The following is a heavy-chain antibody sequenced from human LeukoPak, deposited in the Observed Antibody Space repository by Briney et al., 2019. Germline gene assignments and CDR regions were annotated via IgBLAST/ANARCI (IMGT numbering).Heavy chain of an antibody. D-gene: IGHD1-26*01. J-gene: IGHJ5*02. V-gene: IGHV6-1*01. Sequence: SQTLSLTCAISGDSFSSNSAAWHWIRQSPARGLEWLGRTYYRSMLYYEYAESVKSRITINPDTSKNQFSLQLNSVTPEDTAVYYCARARSGSYPDLWGQGTLVTVSS. CDR1: GDSFSSNSAA. CDR2: TYYRSMLYY. CDR3: ARARSGSYPDL.